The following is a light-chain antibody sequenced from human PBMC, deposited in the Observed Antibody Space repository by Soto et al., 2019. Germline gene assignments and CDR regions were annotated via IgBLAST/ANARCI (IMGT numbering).Light chain of an antibody. Sequence: EIVLTQSPGTLSLSPGERATLSCRASQSFSGSFLAWYQQKPGQAPRLVIFGASNRATGIPDRFTGSGSGTDFTLTISRLEPDDFAVYYCQQYGSSSITFGQGTRLDIK. CDR1: QSFSGSF. CDR3: QQYGSSSIT. V-gene: IGKV3-20*01. CDR2: GAS. J-gene: IGKJ5*01.